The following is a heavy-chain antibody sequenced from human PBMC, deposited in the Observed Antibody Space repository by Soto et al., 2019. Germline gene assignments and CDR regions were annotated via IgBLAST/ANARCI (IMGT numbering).Heavy chain of an antibody. CDR2: IYPGDSDT. D-gene: IGHD6-6*01. Sequence: PGESLKISCKGSGYSFTSYWIGWVRQMPGKGLEWMGIIYPGDSDTRYSPSFQGQVTISADKSISTAYLQWSSLKASDTAMYYCGTQSRRYSSSHYYYYMDVWGKGTTVTVSS. CDR1: GYSFTSYW. V-gene: IGHV5-51*01. CDR3: GTQSRRYSSSHYYYYMDV. J-gene: IGHJ6*03.